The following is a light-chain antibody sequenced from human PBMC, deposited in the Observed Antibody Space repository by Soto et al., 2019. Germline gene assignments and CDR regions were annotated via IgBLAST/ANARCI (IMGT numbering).Light chain of an antibody. J-gene: IGKJ4*01. Sequence: QPDYKYCRSNQSLVHSDGIAYFSWFQQRPGRSPRRLIYKVSNRDSGVPARFSGRGSGPHFGLKFGMGKAEDVGVYYRRQGAHWPSTFGEGTKVDIK. CDR3: RQGAHWPST. CDR2: KVS. V-gene: IGKV2-30*02. CDR1: QSLVHSDGIAY.